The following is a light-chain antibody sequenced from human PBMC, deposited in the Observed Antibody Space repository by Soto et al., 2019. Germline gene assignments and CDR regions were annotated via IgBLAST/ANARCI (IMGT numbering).Light chain of an antibody. V-gene: IGKV1-5*03. Sequence: DIQMTQSPSTLSASVGDRVTITCRASQSIGRWLAWYQQKPGKAPKLLIHAASSLEGGVPSRFRGSGSGTEFALTISSLQADDFATYYCQQYETYFRTFGQGTKVEI. CDR3: QQYETYFRT. CDR1: QSIGRW. CDR2: AAS. J-gene: IGKJ1*01.